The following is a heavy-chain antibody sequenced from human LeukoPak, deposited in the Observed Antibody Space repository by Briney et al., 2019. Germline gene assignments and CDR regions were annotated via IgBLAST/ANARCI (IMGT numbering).Heavy chain of an antibody. D-gene: IGHD1-14*01. CDR3: ARSPGPLVDWFEP. Sequence: ASVKVSCKSSGYAFTVYYIHWVPEAPGQGLEWMGWINPNRGGTNYTQEFEGSVNMTRDTYISTAYMELSRLRSDDTGVYYCARSPGPLVDWFEPWGQGSLVTVS. V-gene: IGHV1-2*02. CDR2: INPNRGGT. CDR1: GYAFTVYY. J-gene: IGHJ5*02.